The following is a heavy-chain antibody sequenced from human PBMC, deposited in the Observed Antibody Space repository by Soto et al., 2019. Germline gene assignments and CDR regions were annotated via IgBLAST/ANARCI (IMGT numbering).Heavy chain of an antibody. Sequence: QVQLVQSGAEVKKPGASVKVSCKASGYTFTSYGISWVRQAPGQGLEWMGWINPYNGNTNYAQKSQGRVTMTTDTATNTAYVVMRSLRSDDTAVYYCARDWFGIDYWGQGTLVTVSS. CDR3: ARDWFGIDY. D-gene: IGHD3-16*01. CDR2: INPYNGNT. J-gene: IGHJ4*02. CDR1: GYTFTSYG. V-gene: IGHV1-18*01.